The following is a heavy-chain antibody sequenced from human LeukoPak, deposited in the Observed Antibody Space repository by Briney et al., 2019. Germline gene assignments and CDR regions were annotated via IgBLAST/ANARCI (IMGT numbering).Heavy chain of an antibody. D-gene: IGHD2/OR15-2a*01. Sequence: GGSLRLSCAASGFTFSNHNMNWVRQAPGKGLEWVSSINSRSNYIYYADSVKGRFTISRDNAKESLYLQMNSLRAEDTAIYLCARDKVSVIPALDYWGQGTLVIVSS. V-gene: IGHV3-21*01. CDR3: ARDKVSVIPALDY. CDR2: INSRSNYI. J-gene: IGHJ4*02. CDR1: GFTFSNHN.